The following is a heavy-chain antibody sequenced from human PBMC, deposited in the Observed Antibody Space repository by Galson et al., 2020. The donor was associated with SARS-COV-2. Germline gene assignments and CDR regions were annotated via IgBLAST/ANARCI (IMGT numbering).Heavy chain of an antibody. J-gene: IGHJ4*02. Sequence: GESLKISCAASGFTFNNYAINWVRQAPGKGLEWVSFISGYGGRTFYGDSVKGRFTLSRDNSRYTLDLQMNSLRPDDTGIYYCAKQGRSGYLPSHIDSWGQGTLVIVSS. CDR3: AKQGRSGYLPSHIDS. D-gene: IGHD3-3*01. V-gene: IGHV3-23*01. CDR2: ISGYGGRT. CDR1: GFTFNNYA.